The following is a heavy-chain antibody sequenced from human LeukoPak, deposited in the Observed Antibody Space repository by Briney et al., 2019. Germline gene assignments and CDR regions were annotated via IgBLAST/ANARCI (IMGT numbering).Heavy chain of an antibody. CDR3: ARVTVLTFYSSYYMDV. V-gene: IGHV4-39*07. J-gene: IGHJ6*03. CDR1: GGSISSSSYY. D-gene: IGHD4-23*01. CDR2: IYYSGST. Sequence: SETLSLACTVSGGSISSSSYYWGWIRQHPGKGLEWIGSIYYSGSTYYNPSLKSRVTISVDTSKNQFSLKLSSVTAADTAVYYRARVTVLTFYSSYYMDVGAKGTRVTVS.